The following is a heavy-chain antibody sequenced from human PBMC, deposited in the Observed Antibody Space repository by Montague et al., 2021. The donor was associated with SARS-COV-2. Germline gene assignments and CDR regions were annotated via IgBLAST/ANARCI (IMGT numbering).Heavy chain of an antibody. CDR2: IDWDDDK. Sequence: PALVKPTQTLTLTCTFSGFSLSTSGVGVGWIRQPPGKALEWLARIDWDDDKYYSTSLKTRLTISKDTSKNQVVLTMTNMDPVDTATYYCARETGTTVSLDYWAREPWSPSPQ. D-gene: IGHD1-7*01. CDR3: ARETGTTVSLDY. V-gene: IGHV2-70*11. CDR1: GFSLSTSGVG. J-gene: IGHJ4*02.